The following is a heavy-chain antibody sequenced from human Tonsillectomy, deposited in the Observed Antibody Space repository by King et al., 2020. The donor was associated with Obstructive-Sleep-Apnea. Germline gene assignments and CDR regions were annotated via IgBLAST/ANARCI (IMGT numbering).Heavy chain of an antibody. CDR2: MNPNSGNT. CDR1: GYTFTSYD. D-gene: IGHD3-9*01. Sequence: VQLVESGAEVKKPGASVKVSCKASGYTFTSYDINWVRQATGQRLEWMGWMNPNSGNTGYAQKFQGRGTMTRNTSISTAYMELSSLRSEDTAVYYCARKYYDILTGYYYWGQGTLVTVSS. V-gene: IGHV1-8*01. J-gene: IGHJ4*02. CDR3: ARKYYDILTGYYY.